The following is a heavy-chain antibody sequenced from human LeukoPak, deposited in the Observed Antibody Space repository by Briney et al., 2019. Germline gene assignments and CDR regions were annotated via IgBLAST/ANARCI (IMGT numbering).Heavy chain of an antibody. V-gene: IGHV4-59*01. CDR2: IYYSGST. Sequence: SETLSLTCTVSGGSINSYYWSWIRQPPGKGLEWIGYIYYSGSTNYNPSLKSRVTISVDTSKNQFSLKLSSVTAADTAVHYCARDLVHCSGGSCYSGDAFDIWGQGTMVTVSS. J-gene: IGHJ3*02. D-gene: IGHD2-15*01. CDR3: ARDLVHCSGGSCYSGDAFDI. CDR1: GGSINSYY.